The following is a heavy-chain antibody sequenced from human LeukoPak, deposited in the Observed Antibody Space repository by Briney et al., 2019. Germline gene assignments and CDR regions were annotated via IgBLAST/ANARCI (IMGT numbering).Heavy chain of an antibody. CDR3: ATGPGYSSSW. D-gene: IGHD6-13*01. CDR2: IKQYGSEK. V-gene: IGHV3-7*01. J-gene: IGHJ4*02. Sequence: PGGSLRLSCAASGFTFSSYWMSWVRQAPGKGREWVANIKQYGSEKYYVDSVKGRFTISRDNAKNSLYLQMNSLRAEDTAVYYCATGPGYSSSWWGQGTLVTVSS. CDR1: GFTFSSYW.